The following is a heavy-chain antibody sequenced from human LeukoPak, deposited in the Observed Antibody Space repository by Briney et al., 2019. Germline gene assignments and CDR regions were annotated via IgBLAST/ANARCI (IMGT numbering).Heavy chain of an antibody. CDR2: INWNGDNT. D-gene: IGHD6-19*01. CDR3: ARGAGSGWSGWFDS. Sequence: GSLRLSCAASGFTFSSYAMSWVRQAPGKGLEWVSGINWNGDNTGYGDSVKGRFTISRDNTKNSLYLQMNTMRVEDTALYYCARGAGSGWSGWFDSWGQGTLVIVSS. V-gene: IGHV3-20*04. J-gene: IGHJ5*01. CDR1: GFTFSSYA.